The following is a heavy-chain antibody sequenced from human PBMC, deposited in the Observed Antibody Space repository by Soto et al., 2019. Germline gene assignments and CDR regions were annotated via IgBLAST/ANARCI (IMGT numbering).Heavy chain of an antibody. J-gene: IGHJ4*02. Sequence: PGGSLRLSCAASGLTFRSHTLNWVRPDPGKELEWVSSISSSSSHIYYADSVKGRYTISRDNAKNSLYLQMNSLRAEDTAVYYCARDYPQLRFLEWLYELEPGALDYWGQGT. D-gene: IGHD3-3*01. CDR1: GLTFRSHT. V-gene: IGHV3-21*01. CDR2: ISSSSSHI. CDR3: ARDYPQLRFLEWLYELEPGALDY.